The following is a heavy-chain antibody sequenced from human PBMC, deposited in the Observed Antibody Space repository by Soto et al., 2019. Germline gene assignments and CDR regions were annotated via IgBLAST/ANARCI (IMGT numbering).Heavy chain of an antibody. CDR3: ASAKGLYQNYYHEGLYF. J-gene: IGHJ6*02. Sequence: ASVKVSCKASGYTFSTYSMHWVRQAPGHSLEWMGWINGATGQTRSSQRFQDRVTITRDTSASTAYMELSGLRSGDTAVYYCASAKGLYQNYYHEGLYFRGQGTTVP. V-gene: IGHV1-3*01. CDR1: GYTFSTYS. D-gene: IGHD2-2*01. CDR2: INGATGQT.